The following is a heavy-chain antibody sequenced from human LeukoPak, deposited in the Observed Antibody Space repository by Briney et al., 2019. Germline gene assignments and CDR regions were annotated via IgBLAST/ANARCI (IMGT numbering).Heavy chain of an antibody. CDR1: GFTVSSNY. Sequence: GGSLRLSCAASGFTVSSNYMSWDRQAPGKGLEWVSVIYSGGSTYYADSVKGRFTISRHNSKNTLYLQMNSLRAEDTAVYYCARATYYYDSSGYYYDYWGQGTLVTVSS. CDR3: ARATYYYDSSGYYYDY. D-gene: IGHD3-22*01. J-gene: IGHJ4*02. V-gene: IGHV3-53*04. CDR2: IYSGGST.